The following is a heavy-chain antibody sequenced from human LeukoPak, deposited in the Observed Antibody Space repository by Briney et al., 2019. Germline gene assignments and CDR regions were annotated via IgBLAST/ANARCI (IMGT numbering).Heavy chain of an antibody. CDR3: ARDGVSSGWYQVYYYYGMDV. D-gene: IGHD6-19*01. CDR2: IKVDGSEK. J-gene: IGHJ6*02. Sequence: PGGSLRLSCAASGFTFSTYWMSWVRQTPEKGLEWVANIKVDGSEKYYVDSVKGRFTISRDNSENTLYLQMNSLRAEDTAVYYCARDGVSSGWYQVYYYYGMDVWGQGTTGTVSS. V-gene: IGHV3-7*01. CDR1: GFTFSTYW.